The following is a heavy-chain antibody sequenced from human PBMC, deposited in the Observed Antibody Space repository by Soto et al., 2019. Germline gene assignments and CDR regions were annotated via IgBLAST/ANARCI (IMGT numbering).Heavy chain of an antibody. CDR2: ITPLFTTA. J-gene: IGHJ4*02. D-gene: IGHD3-16*01. Sequence: SVKVACKASGGTFSSYDISWVRQAPGQGLEWMGGITPLFTTAKYAQKFQGRVTITADISTSTVYMEVSSLRFEDTAVYYCARGGGEMPTPTPYIYWGQGTLVTVSS. V-gene: IGHV1-69*06. CDR3: ARGGGEMPTPTPYIY. CDR1: GGTFSSYD.